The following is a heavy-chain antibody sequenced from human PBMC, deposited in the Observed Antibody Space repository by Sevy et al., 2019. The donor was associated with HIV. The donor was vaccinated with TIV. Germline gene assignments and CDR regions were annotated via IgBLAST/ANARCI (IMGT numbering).Heavy chain of an antibody. D-gene: IGHD6-13*01. CDR2: ISSGSSYI. Sequence: GGSLRLSCAASGFTFSNYFINWVRQAPGKGLEWVSSISSGSSYIFYADSVKGRFTISRDNAKNSLYLHMNSLRAEDTAVYYCARDHIAAAGTLEYYYYGMDVWGQGTTVTVSS. J-gene: IGHJ6*02. V-gene: IGHV3-21*01. CDR1: GFTFSNYF. CDR3: ARDHIAAAGTLEYYYYGMDV.